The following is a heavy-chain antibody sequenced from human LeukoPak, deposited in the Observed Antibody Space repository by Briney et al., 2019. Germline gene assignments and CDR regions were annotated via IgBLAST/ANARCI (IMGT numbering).Heavy chain of an antibody. CDR1: GDSVSSYSVA. CDR2: TYYRSKWYN. V-gene: IGHV6-1*01. D-gene: IGHD5-24*01. J-gene: IGHJ4*02. CDR3: ARQGPTWPFDF. Sequence: SQTLSLTCAISGDSVSSYSVAWNWIRQSPSRGLEWLGSTYYRSKWYNDYAVSVESRTTFNPDTSKKHFSLHLNSVTPEDTAMYYYARQGPTWPFDFWGQGTLVTVSS.